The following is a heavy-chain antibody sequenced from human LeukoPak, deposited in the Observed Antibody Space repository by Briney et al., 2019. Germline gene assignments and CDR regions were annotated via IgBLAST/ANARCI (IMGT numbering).Heavy chain of an antibody. V-gene: IGHV3-66*02. CDR3: AREGGNYDFWSGYYTGFVHNWFDP. D-gene: IGHD3-3*01. Sequence: PGGSLRLSCAASGFTVSSNYTSWVRQAPGKGLEWVSDIYSGGSTYYADSVKGRFTISRDNSKNTLYLQMNSLRAEDTAVYYCAREGGNYDFWSGYYTGFVHNWFDPWGQGTLVTVSS. J-gene: IGHJ5*02. CDR1: GFTVSSNY. CDR2: IYSGGST.